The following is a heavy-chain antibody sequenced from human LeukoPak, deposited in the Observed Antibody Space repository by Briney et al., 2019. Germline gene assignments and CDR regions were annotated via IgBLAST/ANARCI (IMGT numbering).Heavy chain of an antibody. CDR3: ARPSDYGDPGRSFDY. D-gene: IGHD4-17*01. Sequence: PSETLSLTCTVSGGXISSSIYFWGWIRQPPGKGLEWIGSIYYSGSTYYNPSLKSRVTISVDTSKNQFSLKLSSVTAADTAVYYCARPSDYGDPGRSFDYWGQGTLVTVSS. V-gene: IGHV4-39*01. J-gene: IGHJ4*02. CDR1: GGXISSSIYF. CDR2: IYYSGST.